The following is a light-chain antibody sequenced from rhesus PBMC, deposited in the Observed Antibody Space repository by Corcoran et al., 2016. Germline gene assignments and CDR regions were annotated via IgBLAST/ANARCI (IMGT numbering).Light chain of an antibody. CDR2: SAS. J-gene: IGKJ1*01. Sequence: DIQMTQSPSSLSASVGDTVTITCRASQSFSSSLAWYQQKPGKAPKPLIYSASSLQSGVPSRFSGSKSGTDFTLPISSLQPEDIASYYCQQYYSDPRTFGQGTKVEIK. V-gene: IGKV1-46*01. CDR1: QSFSSS. CDR3: QQYYSDPRT.